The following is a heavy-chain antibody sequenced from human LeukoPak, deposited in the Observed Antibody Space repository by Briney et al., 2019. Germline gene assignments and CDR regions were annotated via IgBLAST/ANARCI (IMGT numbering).Heavy chain of an antibody. CDR1: GGIFSSYA. CDR3: ARNPDYYDSNYFDY. Sequence: GASVKVSCKASGGIFSSYAISWVRQAPGQGLEWMGGIIPIFGTANYAQKFQGRVTITADESTSTAYMELSSLRSEDTAVYYCARNPDYYDSNYFDYWGQGTLVTVSS. J-gene: IGHJ4*02. V-gene: IGHV1-69*01. D-gene: IGHD3-22*01. CDR2: IIPIFGTA.